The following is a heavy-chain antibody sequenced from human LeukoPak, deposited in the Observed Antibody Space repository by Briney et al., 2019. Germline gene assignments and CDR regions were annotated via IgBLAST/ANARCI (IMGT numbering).Heavy chain of an antibody. Sequence: KPSETLSLTCTVSGGSISSSSYYWGWIRQPPGKGLEWIGSIYYSGSTNYNPSLKSRVTMSVDTSKNQFSLKLSSVTAADTAVYYCARGGGPAFPWFDPWGQGTLVTVSS. CDR1: GGSISSSSYY. CDR3: ARGGGPAFPWFDP. CDR2: IYYSGST. V-gene: IGHV4-39*07. J-gene: IGHJ5*02. D-gene: IGHD3-16*01.